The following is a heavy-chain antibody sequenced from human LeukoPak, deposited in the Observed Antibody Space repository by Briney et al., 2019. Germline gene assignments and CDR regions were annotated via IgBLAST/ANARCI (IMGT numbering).Heavy chain of an antibody. Sequence: SETLSLTCTVSGGSISSSSYYWGWIRQPPGKGLEWIGSIYYSGSTYYNPSLKSRVTISVDTSKNQFSLKLSSVTAADTAVYYCARCLYNWDSQNWFDSWGQGTLVTVSS. CDR1: GGSISSSSYY. CDR2: IYYSGST. D-gene: IGHD1-7*01. V-gene: IGHV4-39*01. CDR3: ARCLYNWDSQNWFDS. J-gene: IGHJ5*01.